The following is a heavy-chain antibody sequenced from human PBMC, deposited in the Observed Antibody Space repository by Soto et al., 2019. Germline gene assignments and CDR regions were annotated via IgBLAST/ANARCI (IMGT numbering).Heavy chain of an antibody. J-gene: IGHJ4*02. CDR3: ARDKGSSTVVSGISQEGYFDS. Sequence: QVHLVESVGGVVQPGRSLRLSCAASGFTFSIFGMHWVRQAPGKGLEWAAIIWYDGSNAYYADSVRGRFTISRDNSKNTVYLQMNSLRAEDTAVYYCARDKGSSTVVSGISQEGYFDSWGQGTLVTVSS. CDR1: GFTFSIFG. D-gene: IGHD6-19*01. CDR2: IWYDGSNA. V-gene: IGHV3-33*01.